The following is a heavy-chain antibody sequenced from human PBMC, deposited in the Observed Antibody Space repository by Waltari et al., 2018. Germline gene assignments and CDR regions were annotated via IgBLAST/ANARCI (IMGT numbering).Heavy chain of an antibody. J-gene: IGHJ3*02. CDR2: IYYSGST. CDR3: ARPRKGYYDYVWGSFEGSGAFDI. V-gene: IGHV4-39*01. CDR1: GGSISSSSYY. Sequence: QLQLQESGPGLVKPSETLSLTCTVSGGSISSSSYYWGWIRQPPGKGLAWIGSIYYSGSTYYNPSLKSRVTISVDTSKNQFSLKLSSVTAADTAVYYCARPRKGYYDYVWGSFEGSGAFDIWGQGTMVTVSS. D-gene: IGHD3-16*01.